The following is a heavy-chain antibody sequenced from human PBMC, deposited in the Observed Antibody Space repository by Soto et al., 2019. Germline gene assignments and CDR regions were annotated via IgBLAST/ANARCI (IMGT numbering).Heavy chain of an antibody. CDR3: ARDRPVDVVPTIPTYYYYMDV. CDR1: GLIFSSYS. J-gene: IGHJ6*03. D-gene: IGHD5-12*01. CDR2: IDSSSSDI. Sequence: EVHLAESGGVLVQPGGSLRLSCAASGLIFSSYSMNWVRQAPGKGLEWVSYIDSSSSDIHYADSVRGRFTISRDNAKKSLFLQMDSLRVEDTAVYYCARDRPVDVVPTIPTYYYYMDVWGKGTTVTVSS. V-gene: IGHV3-48*01.